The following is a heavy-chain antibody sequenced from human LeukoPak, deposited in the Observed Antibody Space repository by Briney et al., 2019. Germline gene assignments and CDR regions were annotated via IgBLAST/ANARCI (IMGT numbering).Heavy chain of an antibody. J-gene: IGHJ4*02. Sequence: PSETLSLTCAVYGGSFSGYYWSWIRQPPGKGLEWIGEINHSGSTNYNPSLKSRVTISVDTSKNQFSLKLSSVTAADTAVYYCARVYSSSSGPRYYFDYWGQGTLVTASS. V-gene: IGHV4-34*01. CDR3: ARVYSSSSGPRYYFDY. CDR1: GGSFSGYY. CDR2: INHSGST. D-gene: IGHD6-6*01.